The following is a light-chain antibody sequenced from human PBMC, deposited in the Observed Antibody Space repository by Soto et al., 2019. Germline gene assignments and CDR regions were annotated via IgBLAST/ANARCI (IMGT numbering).Light chain of an antibody. V-gene: IGLV2-23*01. Sequence: QSVLTQPASVSASPGQSITISCTGTSSDVGSYNFVSWYQQYPGKAPKVMIYEASKRPSGVSNRFSASKSGNTASLTISGLQADDEADYYCVSYASSYTYVFGTGTKV. CDR1: SSDVGSYNF. CDR2: EAS. CDR3: VSYASSYTYV. J-gene: IGLJ1*01.